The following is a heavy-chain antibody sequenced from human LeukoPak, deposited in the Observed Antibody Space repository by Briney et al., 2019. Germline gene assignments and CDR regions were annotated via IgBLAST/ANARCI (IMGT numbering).Heavy chain of an antibody. Sequence: GGSLRLSCSASGFTFSSYAMHWVRQAPGKGLEYVSASSSNGGRTYYADSVKGRFTISRDNSKNTLYLQMSSLRAEDTAVYYCVKEGYCSGGSCEDAFDIWGQGTMVTVSS. V-gene: IGHV3-64D*06. J-gene: IGHJ3*02. D-gene: IGHD2-15*01. CDR2: SSSNGGRT. CDR1: GFTFSSYA. CDR3: VKEGYCSGGSCEDAFDI.